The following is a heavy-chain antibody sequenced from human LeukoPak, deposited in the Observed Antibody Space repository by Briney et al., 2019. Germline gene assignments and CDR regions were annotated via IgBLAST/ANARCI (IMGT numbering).Heavy chain of an antibody. CDR3: ARSGLVTSYCSSASCPYYFDY. V-gene: IGHV4-59*01. Sequence: SETLSLTCTVSGGSISSDYWSWIRQPPGKGLEWIGYIFYSGSTNYNPSLKSRVTLSVDTSKNQFSLKLSSVTAADAAVYFCARSGLVTSYCSSASCPYYFDYWGQGTLVTVSS. CDR1: GGSISSDY. D-gene: IGHD2-2*01. J-gene: IGHJ4*02. CDR2: IFYSGST.